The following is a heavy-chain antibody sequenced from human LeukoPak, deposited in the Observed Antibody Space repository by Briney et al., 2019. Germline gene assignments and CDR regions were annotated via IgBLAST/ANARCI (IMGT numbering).Heavy chain of an antibody. D-gene: IGHD3-10*01. CDR1: GFTFTIYG. V-gene: IGHV3-64*01. CDR3: ARGPHPRFGELLPFDY. CDR2: SSRDGGST. Sequence: TGRSLRLSCPASGFTFTIYGMHWVRQAPGEGLEYVLASSRDGGSTYYATSVKGRFTISRDNSKNTLYLQMSSLRAEDMAVYYCARGPHPRFGELLPFDYWGQETLVTVSS. J-gene: IGHJ4*02.